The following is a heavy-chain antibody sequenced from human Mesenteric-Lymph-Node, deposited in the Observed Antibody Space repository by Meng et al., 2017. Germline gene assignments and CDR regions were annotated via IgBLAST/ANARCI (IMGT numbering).Heavy chain of an antibody. CDR2: INPDGSSK. D-gene: IGHD2-15*01. Sequence: GESLKISCAASGFTFSSYWMHWVRQTPGKGLVWVSRINPDGSSKVYADSVRGRFTISRDNAKNTLYLQMSSLRAEDTAVYYCVRVSGGGASWGQGTLVTVSS. CDR1: GFTFSSYW. V-gene: IGHV3-74*01. J-gene: IGHJ4*02. CDR3: VRVSGGGAS.